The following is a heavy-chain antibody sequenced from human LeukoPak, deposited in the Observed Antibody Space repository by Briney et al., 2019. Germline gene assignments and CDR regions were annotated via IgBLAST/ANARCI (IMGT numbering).Heavy chain of an antibody. Sequence: ASVKVSCKASGYTSTSYYMHWVRQAPGQGLEWMGIINPSGGSTSYAQKFQGRVTMTTDPSTSTAYMELRSLRSDDTAVYYCARGSGDGYLSPRWFDPWGQGTLVTVSS. D-gene: IGHD5-24*01. CDR1: GYTSTSYY. V-gene: IGHV1-46*01. CDR3: ARGSGDGYLSPRWFDP. CDR2: INPSGGST. J-gene: IGHJ5*02.